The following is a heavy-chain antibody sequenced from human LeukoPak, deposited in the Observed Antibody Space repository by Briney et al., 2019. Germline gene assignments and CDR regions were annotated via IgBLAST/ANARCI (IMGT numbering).Heavy chain of an antibody. CDR1: GFTFSSYS. Sequence: GGSLRLSCAASGFTFSSYSMNWVRQAPRKGLEWISVIYIDGTTYYADSVKGRFTISRDQANNTLYLQMNTLRDEDTAVYYCARGPRYSFYWGQGTLVSVSS. D-gene: IGHD6-13*01. CDR2: IYIDGTT. V-gene: IGHV3-53*01. CDR3: ARGPRYSFY. J-gene: IGHJ4*02.